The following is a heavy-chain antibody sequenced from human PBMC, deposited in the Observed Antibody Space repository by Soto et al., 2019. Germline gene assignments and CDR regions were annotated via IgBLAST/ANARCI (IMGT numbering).Heavy chain of an antibody. CDR3: ARHSSGTSFEP. J-gene: IGHJ5*02. CDR1: GGSISSSNW. Sequence: SETLSLTCAVSGGSISSSNWWSWVRQPPGKGLEWIGEIYHSGSTNYNPSLKSRVAISVDTSKNEFSLKLSSVTAADTAVYYCARHSSGTSFEPWGQGTLVTVSS. V-gene: IGHV4-4*02. CDR2: IYHSGST. D-gene: IGHD3-10*01.